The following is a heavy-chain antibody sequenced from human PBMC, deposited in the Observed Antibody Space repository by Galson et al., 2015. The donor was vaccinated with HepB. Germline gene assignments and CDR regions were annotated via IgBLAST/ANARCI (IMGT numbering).Heavy chain of an antibody. Sequence: SLRLSCAVSGFPFSNFWMTWVRQAPGKGLEWVANIKQDGNEKYYVDSVKGRFTISRDNAKNSLYLQMNSLRVEDTAVYYCARRADFWSGYFGYYYHYMDVWGKGTPVTVSS. CDR3: ARRADFWSGYFGYYYHYMDV. CDR1: GFPFSNFW. V-gene: IGHV3-7*01. D-gene: IGHD3-3*01. J-gene: IGHJ6*03. CDR2: IKQDGNEK.